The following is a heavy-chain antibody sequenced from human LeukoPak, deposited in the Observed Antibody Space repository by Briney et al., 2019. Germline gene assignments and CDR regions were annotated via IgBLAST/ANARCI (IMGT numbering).Heavy chain of an antibody. Sequence: ASVNVSCKASGYTFPSYYMHWVRQAPGQGLEWPGIINPSGGSTSYAQKFQGKVTMTRDTFTSTVYMELSSLRSEDTAVHYCARGGGTLQAVAATGFDYWGQGTLVTVSS. CDR3: ARGGGTLQAVAATGFDY. V-gene: IGHV1-46*01. J-gene: IGHJ4*02. D-gene: IGHD6-19*01. CDR2: INPSGGST. CDR1: GYTFPSYY.